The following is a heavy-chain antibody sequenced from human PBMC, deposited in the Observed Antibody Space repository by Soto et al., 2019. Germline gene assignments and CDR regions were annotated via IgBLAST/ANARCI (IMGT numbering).Heavy chain of an antibody. V-gene: IGHV1-69*01. D-gene: IGHD6-13*01. CDR2: IIPLFGTA. CDR3: ARTPLGSSWSPGSYYFDY. J-gene: IGHJ4*02. CDR1: GGTFSSYA. Sequence: QVQLVQSGAEVKKPGSSVKVSCKASGGTFSSYAISWVRQAPGQGLEWMGGIIPLFGTANYAQKFQGRVTITADESTSTAYMELSRLRAEDTAVYYCARTPLGSSWSPGSYYFDYWGQGTLVTVSS.